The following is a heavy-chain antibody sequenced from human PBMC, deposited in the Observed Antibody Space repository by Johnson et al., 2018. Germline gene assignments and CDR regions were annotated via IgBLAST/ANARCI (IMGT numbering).Heavy chain of an antibody. CDR1: GFTFGDYA. Sequence: VQLVQSGGGLVQPGRSLRLSCTASGFTFGDYAMSWFRQAPGKGLEWVGFIRSKAYGGTTEYAASVKGRFTISRDDSKSIAYLQMNSLKTVDTTVYYCTRGYYYDSSGYYPPPDAFDIWGQGTMVTVSS. V-gene: IGHV3-49*03. D-gene: IGHD3-22*01. CDR3: TRGYYYDSSGYYPPPDAFDI. J-gene: IGHJ3*02. CDR2: IRSKAYGGTT.